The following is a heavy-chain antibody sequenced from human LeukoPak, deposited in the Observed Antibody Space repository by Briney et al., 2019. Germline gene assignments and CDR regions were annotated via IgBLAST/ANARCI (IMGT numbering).Heavy chain of an antibody. V-gene: IGHV3-21*04. CDR2: ISTTSTYT. D-gene: IGHD2-2*02. CDR1: GFSFRVYS. J-gene: IGHJ5*02. Sequence: PGGSLRLSCAASGFSFRVYSMNWVRQAPGKGLEWVSYISTTSTYTDYADSVRGRFTISRDNAKNLLYLQMNSLRPEDTAVYYCARDWYCSSSICYTDRNWFDPWGQGTLVTVSS. CDR3: ARDWYCSSSICYTDRNWFDP.